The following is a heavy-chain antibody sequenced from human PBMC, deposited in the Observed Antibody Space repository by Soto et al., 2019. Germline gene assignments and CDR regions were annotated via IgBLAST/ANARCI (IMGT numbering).Heavy chain of an antibody. CDR2: IYWNDDK. CDR1: GCSLSTRKVG. D-gene: IGHD3-22*01. CDR3: ARCVAVTPRYYYIEH. V-gene: IGHV2-5*01. J-gene: IGHJ4*02. Sequence: SGPTHGDPTRTVKRNCAVSGCSLSTRKVGVGRIRQPPGKALEWLAVIYWNDDKPYSPSLESRLTISKDTSKNQVVLTMTDMDPVDTATYYCARCVAVTPRYYYIEHWGQGTVVPSPQ.